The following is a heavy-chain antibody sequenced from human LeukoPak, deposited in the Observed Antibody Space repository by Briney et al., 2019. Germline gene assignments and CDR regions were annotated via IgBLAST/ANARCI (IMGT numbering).Heavy chain of an antibody. Sequence: PSETLSLTCAVYGGSFSGYYWSWIRQPPGKGLEWIGEINHSGSTNYNPSLKSRVTISVDTSKNQFSLKLSSVTAADTAVYYCSSYYDSSGGYYYYYYMDVWGKGTTVTISS. D-gene: IGHD3-22*01. CDR3: SSYYDSSGGYYYYYYMDV. CDR2: INHSGST. V-gene: IGHV4-34*01. CDR1: GGSFSGYY. J-gene: IGHJ6*03.